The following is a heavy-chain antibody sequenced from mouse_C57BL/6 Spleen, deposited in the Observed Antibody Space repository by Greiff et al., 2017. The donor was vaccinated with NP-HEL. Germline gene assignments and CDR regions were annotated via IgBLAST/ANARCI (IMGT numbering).Heavy chain of an antibody. Sequence: VQLQQSGAELVKPGASVKISCKASGYAFSSYWMNWVKQRPGKGLEWIGQIYPGGGDTNYNGKFKGKATLTADKSSSTAYMQLSSLTSEDSAVYFCARPTVVATRYFDVWGTGTTVTVSS. V-gene: IGHV1-80*01. CDR3: ARPTVVATRYFDV. CDR2: IYPGGGDT. CDR1: GYAFSSYW. J-gene: IGHJ1*03. D-gene: IGHD1-1*01.